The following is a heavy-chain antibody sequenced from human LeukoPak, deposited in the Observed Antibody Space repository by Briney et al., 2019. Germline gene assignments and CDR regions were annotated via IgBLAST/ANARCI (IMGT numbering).Heavy chain of an antibody. Sequence: KSSETLSLTCTVSGGSISSSSYYWGWIRQPPGKGLEWIGSIYYSGSTYYNPSLKSRVTISVDTSKNQFSLKLSSVTAADTAVYYCARRLRGSGTTSWNWFDPWGQGTLVTVSS. CDR2: IYYSGST. D-gene: IGHD3-10*01. CDR3: ARRLRGSGTTSWNWFDP. CDR1: GGSISSSSYY. V-gene: IGHV4-39*07. J-gene: IGHJ5*02.